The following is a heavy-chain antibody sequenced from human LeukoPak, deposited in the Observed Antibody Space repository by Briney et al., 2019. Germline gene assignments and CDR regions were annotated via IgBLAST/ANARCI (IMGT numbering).Heavy chain of an antibody. J-gene: IGHJ4*02. CDR2: IKQDGSEK. D-gene: IGHD3-22*01. CDR1: GFTFSNYW. V-gene: IGHV3-7*05. CDR3: ARGGYYDSSGRNFDY. Sequence: PGESLRLSCAASGFTFSNYWMSWVRQAPGKGLEWVAKIKQDGSEKYYVDSVKGRFTISRDNAKNSLYLQMNSLRAEDTAVYYCARGGYYDSSGRNFDYWGQGTLVTVSS.